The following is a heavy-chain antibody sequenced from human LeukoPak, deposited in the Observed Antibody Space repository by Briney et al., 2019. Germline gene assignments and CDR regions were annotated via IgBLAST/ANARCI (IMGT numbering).Heavy chain of an antibody. CDR1: GFTFSSYA. CDR3: AKGNILIVSATTFFDS. Sequence: PGGSLRLSCAASGFTFSSYAMSWVRQAPGKGLEWFSSTTGSGGSTYYADSVKGRLTISRDNPKNTLYLQMNSLRAEDTAVYYCAKGNILIVSATTFFDSWGQGTLVTVSS. CDR2: TTGSGGST. J-gene: IGHJ4*02. D-gene: IGHD2-8*01. V-gene: IGHV3-23*01.